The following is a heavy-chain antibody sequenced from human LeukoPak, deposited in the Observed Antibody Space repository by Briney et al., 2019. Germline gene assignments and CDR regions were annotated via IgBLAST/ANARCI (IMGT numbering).Heavy chain of an antibody. CDR3: ARGSGDYVRNWFDP. CDR1: GGSFSGYY. CDR2: INHSGST. V-gene: IGHV4-34*01. J-gene: IGHJ5*02. D-gene: IGHD4-17*01. Sequence: PSETLSLTCAVYGGSFSGYYWSWIRQPPGKGLEWIGEINHSGSTNYNPSLKSRVTISVDTSKNQFSLKLSSVTAADTAVYYCARGSGDYVRNWFDPWGQGTLVTVSS.